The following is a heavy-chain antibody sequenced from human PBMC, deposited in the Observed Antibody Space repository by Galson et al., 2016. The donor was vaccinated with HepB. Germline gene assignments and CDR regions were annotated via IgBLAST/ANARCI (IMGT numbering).Heavy chain of an antibody. V-gene: IGHV1-69*13. D-gene: IGHD1-14*01. Sequence: SVKVSCKVSRDTFSSYAINWLRQAPGQGLEWMGGSIPIFNTTPSAQKFQGRLTINADESTSTVYMELSSLRHEDTAVYYCARGRAPHPYKMEPLDYWGEGTLVTVSS. CDR2: SIPIFNTT. CDR3: ARGRAPHPYKMEPLDY. CDR1: RDTFSSYA. J-gene: IGHJ4*02.